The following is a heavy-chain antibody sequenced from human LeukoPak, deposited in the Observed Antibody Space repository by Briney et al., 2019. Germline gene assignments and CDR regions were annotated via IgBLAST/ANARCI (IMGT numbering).Heavy chain of an antibody. D-gene: IGHD6-13*01. J-gene: IGHJ4*02. Sequence: GGSLRLSCAASGFNVSSNYMNWVRQAPGKGLEWVSVIYRGDRTYYADSVKGRFTISRDNSKNTLYLQMNNLRAEDTAIYYCAREEDEAAGFDYWAREPWSPSPQ. CDR1: GFNVSSNY. CDR3: AREEDEAAGFDY. V-gene: IGHV3-53*01. CDR2: IYRGDRT.